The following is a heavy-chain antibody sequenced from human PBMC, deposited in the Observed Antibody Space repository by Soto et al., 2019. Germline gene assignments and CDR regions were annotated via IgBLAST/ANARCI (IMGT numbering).Heavy chain of an antibody. Sequence: VQLVESGGGLVKPGGSLRLSCAASGFTFSSYSMNWVRQAPGKGLEWVSSISSSSSYIYYADSVKGRFTISRDNAKNSLYLQMNSLRAEDTAVYYCARDRGIMSTNWFDPWGQGTLVTVSS. J-gene: IGHJ5*02. D-gene: IGHD3-16*01. CDR3: ARDRGIMSTNWFDP. V-gene: IGHV3-21*01. CDR2: ISSSSSYI. CDR1: GFTFSSYS.